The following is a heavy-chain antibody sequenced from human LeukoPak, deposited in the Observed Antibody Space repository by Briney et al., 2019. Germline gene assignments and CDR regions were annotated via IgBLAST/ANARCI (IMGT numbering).Heavy chain of an antibody. D-gene: IGHD2-21*02. J-gene: IGHJ4*02. CDR3: ARLRGIVVVTAIGY. CDR1: GGSISSYY. CDR2: IYYSGST. Sequence: SETLSLTCTVSGGSISSYYWNWIRQPPGKGLEWIGYIYYSGSTNYNPSLKSRVTISVDTSKNQFSLKLSSVTAADTAVYYCARLRGIVVVTAIGYWGQGTLVTVSS. V-gene: IGHV4-59*01.